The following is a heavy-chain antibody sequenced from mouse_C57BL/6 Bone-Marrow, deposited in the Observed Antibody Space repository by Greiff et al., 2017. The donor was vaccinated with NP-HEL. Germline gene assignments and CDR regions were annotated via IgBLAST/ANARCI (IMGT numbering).Heavy chain of an antibody. D-gene: IGHD2-5*01. J-gene: IGHJ4*01. CDR3: ASSRTSYSHYGYALDY. CDR2: IYPRSGNT. V-gene: IGHV1-81*01. Sequence: QVQLQQSGAELARPGASVKLSCKASGYTFTSYGISWVKQRTGQGLEWIGEIYPRSGNTYYNEKFKGKATLTADKSSSTAYMELRSLTSEDSAVYFCASSRTSYSHYGYALDYWGQGTSVTVSS. CDR1: GYTFTSYG.